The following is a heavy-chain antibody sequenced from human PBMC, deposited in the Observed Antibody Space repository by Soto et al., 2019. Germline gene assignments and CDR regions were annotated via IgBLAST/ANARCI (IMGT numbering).Heavy chain of an antibody. J-gene: IGHJ6*02. Sequence: EGQLLESGEGLVQPGGSLKLSCAASGFTFSNYAMSWVRQAPGKGLEWVSGIGGSGSNTYYADSVKGRFTISRDNSKNTLVLQMSSLRAEDTAEYYCARVVRYFDTPYGMDVWGQGTTVTVSS. CDR3: ARVVRYFDTPYGMDV. V-gene: IGHV3-23*01. D-gene: IGHD3-9*01. CDR1: GFTFSNYA. CDR2: IGGSGSNT.